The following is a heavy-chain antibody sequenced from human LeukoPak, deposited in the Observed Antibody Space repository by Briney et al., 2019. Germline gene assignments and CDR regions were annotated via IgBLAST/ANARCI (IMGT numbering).Heavy chain of an antibody. Sequence: GGSLRLSCAASGFTFSSYTMYWVRQAPGKGLEWVSSISSSSSYISYADSLKGRFTISRDNAKNSLYLQMNSLRAEDTAVYYCARTSGATIHFDYWGQGTLVTVTS. D-gene: IGHD1-1*01. V-gene: IGHV3-21*01. CDR1: GFTFSSYT. CDR2: ISSSSSYI. J-gene: IGHJ4*02. CDR3: ARTSGATIHFDY.